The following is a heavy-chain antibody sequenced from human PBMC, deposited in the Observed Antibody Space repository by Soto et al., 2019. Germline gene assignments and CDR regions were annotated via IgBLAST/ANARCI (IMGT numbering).Heavy chain of an antibody. CDR1: GGVFSSFG. Sequence: ASVKVSCKSSGGVFSSFGLSWVRQAPGQGLEWMGGIIPIFGSANYAQKFQGRVTITADDSTSTVYMELSSLRSEDTALYYCARGRGNSAVITTFDYWGQGTPVTVSS. V-gene: IGHV1-69*13. J-gene: IGHJ4*02. D-gene: IGHD3-16*01. CDR3: ARGRGNSAVITTFDY. CDR2: IIPIFGSA.